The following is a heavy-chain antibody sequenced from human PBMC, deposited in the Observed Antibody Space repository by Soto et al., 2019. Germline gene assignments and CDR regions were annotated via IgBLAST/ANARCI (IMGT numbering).Heavy chain of an antibody. D-gene: IGHD6-13*01. CDR3: ASRYSSSWSGEEAFDY. CDR2: ISSSSSTI. V-gene: IGHV3-48*02. Sequence: PGGSLRLSCAASGFTFGGYSVNWVRQAPGKGLEWVSYISSSSSTIYYADSVKGRFTISRDNAKNSLYLQMNSLRDEDTAVYYCASRYSSSWSGEEAFDYWGQGTLVTVSS. CDR1: GFTFGGYS. J-gene: IGHJ4*02.